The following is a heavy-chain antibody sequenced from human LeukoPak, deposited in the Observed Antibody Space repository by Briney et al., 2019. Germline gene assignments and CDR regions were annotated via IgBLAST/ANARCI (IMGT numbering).Heavy chain of an antibody. CDR2: ISYDETDK. V-gene: IGHV3-30-3*01. Sequence: GRSLRLSCVASGFTFNDYAIHWVRQAPGKGLEWVAVISYDETDKYYADSVKGRFTISRDNSKNTLYLQMSSLRPEDTAVYYCARGGGGGSYWSLEGMDVWGQGTTVTVSS. CDR3: ARGGGGGSYWSLEGMDV. D-gene: IGHD1-26*01. CDR1: GFTFNDYA. J-gene: IGHJ6*02.